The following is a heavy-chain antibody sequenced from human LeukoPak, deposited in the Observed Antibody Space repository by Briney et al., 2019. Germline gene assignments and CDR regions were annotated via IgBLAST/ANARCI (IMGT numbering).Heavy chain of an antibody. D-gene: IGHD5-12*01. CDR3: FFLRGYSGYEDY. J-gene: IGHJ4*02. CDR2: ISWNSGSI. V-gene: IGHV3-9*01. CDR1: GFTFDDYA. Sequence: PGGSLRLSCAASGFTFDDYAMHWVRQAPGKGLEWVSGISWNSGSIGYADSVKGRFTISRDNAKNSLYLQMNSLRAEDTALYYCFFLRGYSGYEDYWGQGTLVTVSS.